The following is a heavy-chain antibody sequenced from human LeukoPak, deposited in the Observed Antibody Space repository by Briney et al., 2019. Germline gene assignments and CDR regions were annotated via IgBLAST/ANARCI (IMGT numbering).Heavy chain of an antibody. Sequence: PSETLSLTCTVSGGSISSYYWSWIRQPPGKGLEWIGYIYYSGSTNYNPSLKSRVTISVDTSKNQFSLKLSSVTAADTAVYYCAREDPDYYDSSGYAYWGQGTLVTVSS. CDR1: GGSISSYY. D-gene: IGHD3-22*01. J-gene: IGHJ4*02. CDR3: AREDPDYYDSSGYAY. V-gene: IGHV4-59*01. CDR2: IYYSGST.